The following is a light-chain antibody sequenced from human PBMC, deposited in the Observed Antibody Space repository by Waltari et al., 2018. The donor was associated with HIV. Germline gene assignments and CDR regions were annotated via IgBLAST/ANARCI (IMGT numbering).Light chain of an antibody. V-gene: IGLV3-21*02. CDR2: DYR. CDR1: NIAATKS. J-gene: IGLJ2*01. Sequence: SYVLTQPPSVSVAPGQTARITCGGNNIAATKSVHWYRLNPGQAPVVVIYDYRDRPSGIPDRFSGSSSGDTATLTISRAEAGDEADYYCQVWDGRGDPVIFGGGTKLAVV. CDR3: QVWDGRGDPVI.